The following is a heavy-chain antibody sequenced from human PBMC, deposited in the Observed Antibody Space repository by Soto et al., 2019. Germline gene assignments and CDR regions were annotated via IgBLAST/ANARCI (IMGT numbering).Heavy chain of an antibody. Sequence: QVQLVESGGGVVQPGRSLRLSCAASGFTFSSYAMHWVRQAPGKGLEWVAVISYDGSNKYYADSVKGRFNISRDNSKNTLYLQMNSLKAEDTAVYYCARDFGRYCSGGSCSYYDWGQGTLVTVS. CDR1: GFTFSSYA. V-gene: IGHV3-30-3*01. D-gene: IGHD2-15*01. CDR2: ISYDGSNK. CDR3: ARDFGRYCSGGSCSYYD. J-gene: IGHJ4*02.